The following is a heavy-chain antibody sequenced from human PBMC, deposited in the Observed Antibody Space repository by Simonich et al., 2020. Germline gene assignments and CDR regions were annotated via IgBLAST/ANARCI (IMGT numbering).Heavy chain of an antibody. J-gene: IGHJ3*02. Sequence: QLQLQESGPGLVKPSETLSLTCTVSGGSISSSSYYWGWFRPPPGKGLEWIGSIYYSGSTYYNPSLKSRVTMSVDTSKNQFSLKLSSVTAADTAVYYCASTLFTASSSFAFDIWGQGTMVTVSS. CDR2: IYYSGST. D-gene: IGHD6-6*01. V-gene: IGHV4-39*01. CDR3: ASTLFTASSSFAFDI. CDR1: GGSISSSSYY.